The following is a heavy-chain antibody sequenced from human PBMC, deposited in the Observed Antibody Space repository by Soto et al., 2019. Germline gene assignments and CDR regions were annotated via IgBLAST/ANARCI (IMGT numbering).Heavy chain of an antibody. D-gene: IGHD2-15*01. CDR1: GYAFSTAY. CDR2: INPRVGDT. CDR3: AGDRGASDAFDF. V-gene: IGHV1-46*01. Sequence: QVQLMQSAAEVGKPGAPVKVSCKTSGYAFSTAYIHWVRQAPGQGLEWMAFINPRVGDTAYAQTFQGRVAMTRVTSTNTVYLELRSLGFDDTDTYYCAGDRGASDAFDFGGPGTVVTVSS. J-gene: IGHJ4*02.